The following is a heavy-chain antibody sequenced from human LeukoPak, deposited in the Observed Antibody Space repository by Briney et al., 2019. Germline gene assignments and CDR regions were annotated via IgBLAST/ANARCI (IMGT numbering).Heavy chain of an antibody. Sequence: HPGGSLRLSCAASGFTFSSYAMSWVRQAPGKGLEWVSTISGSGGHTYYADSVKGRFTISRDNSKNTLSLQMNSLRAEDTAVYYCAKGGGIAAADEYFQHWGQGTLVTVSS. V-gene: IGHV3-23*01. J-gene: IGHJ1*01. D-gene: IGHD6-13*01. CDR3: AKGGGIAAADEYFQH. CDR2: ISGSGGHT. CDR1: GFTFSSYA.